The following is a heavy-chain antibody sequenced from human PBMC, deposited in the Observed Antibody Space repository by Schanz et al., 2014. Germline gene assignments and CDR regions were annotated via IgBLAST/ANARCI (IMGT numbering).Heavy chain of an antibody. J-gene: IGHJ4*02. CDR3: AKSQGSSFDS. CDR1: GFSFSSYA. CDR2: MNESHSTI. D-gene: IGHD6-13*01. V-gene: IGHV3-23*04. Sequence: VQLVESGGGVVQPGRSLRLSCAASGFSFSSYAMGWVRQARGKGLEWVSAMNESHSTIYYADSVRGRFTISRDNSKSTLYLQMSSLRAEDTAVYYCAKSQGSSFDSWGQGTLXTVSS.